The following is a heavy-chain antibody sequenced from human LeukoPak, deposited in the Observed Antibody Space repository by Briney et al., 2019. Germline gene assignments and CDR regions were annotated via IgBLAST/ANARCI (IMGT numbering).Heavy chain of an antibody. Sequence: SETLSLTCAVYGGSFSGYYWSWLRQPPGKGLEWIGEINRSGSTNYNPSLKSRVTISVDTSKNQFSLKLSSVTAADTAVYYCARGAVVRSLYYYMDVWGKGTTVTVSS. CDR2: INRSGST. V-gene: IGHV4-34*01. J-gene: IGHJ6*03. CDR1: GGSFSGYY. CDR3: ARGAVVRSLYYYMDV. D-gene: IGHD4-23*01.